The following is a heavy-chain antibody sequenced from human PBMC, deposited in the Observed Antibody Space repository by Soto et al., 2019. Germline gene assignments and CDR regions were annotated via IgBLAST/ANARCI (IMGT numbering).Heavy chain of an antibody. J-gene: IGHJ5*02. CDR3: VRVERGYSGYDSWFDP. CDR2: IIPIFGTA. Sequence: QVQLVQSRAEVKKPGSSVKVSCKASGGTFSSYAISWVRQAPGQGLEWMGGIIPIFGTANYAQKFQGRVTITADESTSTAYMELSSLRSEDTAVYYCVRVERGYSGYDSWFDPWGQGTLVTVSS. V-gene: IGHV1-69*12. CDR1: GGTFSSYA. D-gene: IGHD5-12*01.